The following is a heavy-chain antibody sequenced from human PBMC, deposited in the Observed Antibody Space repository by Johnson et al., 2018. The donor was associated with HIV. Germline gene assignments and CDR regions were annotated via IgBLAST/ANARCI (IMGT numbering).Heavy chain of an antibody. CDR1: GFTFSDNY. CDR2: IYSGGST. CDR3: ATNRGGAFDI. Sequence: VQLVESGGGLVKPGGSLRLSCAASGFTFSDNYMSWVRQAPGKGLEWVSIIYSGGSTYYADSVKGRFTISRDNSKNTLYLQMNSLRAEDTAVYYCATNRGGAFDIWGQGTMVTVSS. D-gene: IGHD2/OR15-2a*01. J-gene: IGHJ3*02. V-gene: IGHV3-66*01.